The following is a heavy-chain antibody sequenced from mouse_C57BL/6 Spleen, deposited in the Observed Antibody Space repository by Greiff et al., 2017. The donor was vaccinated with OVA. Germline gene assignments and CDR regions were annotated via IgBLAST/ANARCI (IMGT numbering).Heavy chain of an antibody. V-gene: IGHV5-17*01. CDR2: ISSGSSTI. CDR3: ARTYGSIEGWFAY. D-gene: IGHD1-1*01. CDR1: GFTFGDYG. Sequence: EVQVVESGGGLVKPGGSLKLSCAASGFTFGDYGMHWVRQAPEKGLEWVAYISSGSSTIYYADTVKGRFTISRDNSKNTLFMQMTSLRSEDTAMYYCARTYGSIEGWFAYWGQGTLVTVSA. J-gene: IGHJ3*01.